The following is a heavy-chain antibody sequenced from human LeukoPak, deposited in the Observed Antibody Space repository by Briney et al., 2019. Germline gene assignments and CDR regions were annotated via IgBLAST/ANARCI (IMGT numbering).Heavy chain of an antibody. Sequence: SETLSLTCTVSGGSISSYYWSWIRQPPGKGLEWIGYIYYSGSTNYNPSLKSRVTISVDTSKNQFSLKLSSVTAADTAVYYCARGKGLDCTNGVCPYYYYMDVWGKGTTVTVSS. J-gene: IGHJ6*03. CDR1: GGSISSYY. CDR3: ARGKGLDCTNGVCPYYYYMDV. V-gene: IGHV4-59*01. CDR2: IYYSGST. D-gene: IGHD2-8*01.